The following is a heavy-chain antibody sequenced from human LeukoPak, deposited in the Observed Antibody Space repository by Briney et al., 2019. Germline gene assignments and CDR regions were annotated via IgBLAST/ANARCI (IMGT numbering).Heavy chain of an antibody. V-gene: IGHV4-39*07. CDR2: IYYSGST. J-gene: IGHJ4*02. Sequence: PSETLSLTCTVSGGSISSSSYYWGWIRQPPGTGLEWLGSIYYSGSTYYNPSLKSRVTISVDTSKNQFSLKLSSVTAADTAVYYCARGAAGSTTPFDYWGQGTLVTVSS. D-gene: IGHD6-25*01. CDR3: ARGAAGSTTPFDY. CDR1: GGSISSSSYY.